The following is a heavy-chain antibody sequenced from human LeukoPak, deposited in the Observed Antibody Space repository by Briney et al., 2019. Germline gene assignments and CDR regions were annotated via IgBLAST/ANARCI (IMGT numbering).Heavy chain of an antibody. D-gene: IGHD3-10*01. CDR1: GFTLSSYE. CDR2: VDYSADST. J-gene: IGHJ3*02. V-gene: IGHV3-23*01. CDR3: AKDLTPSRMVRGVTNAFDI. Sequence: GGSLRLSCTVSGFTLSSYEMSWIRQAPGKGLEWVSSVDYSADSTHYADSVMGRFTISRDNSKNTLYLQMNSLRAEDTAVYYCAKDLTPSRMVRGVTNAFDIWGQGTMVTVSS.